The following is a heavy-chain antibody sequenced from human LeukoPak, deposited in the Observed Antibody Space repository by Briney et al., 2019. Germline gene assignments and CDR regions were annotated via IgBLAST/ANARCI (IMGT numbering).Heavy chain of an antibody. V-gene: IGHV4-39*01. J-gene: IGHJ4*02. CDR2: IYDRGST. CDR3: AGRGDRIAVEVE. Sequence: PSETLSLTCTVSGASINSSNFYWGWIRQPPGKGLEWIANIYDRGSTYYNPSLKSRVTISVDTSKNQFSLKLSSVTAADTAVYYCAGRGDRIAVEVEWGQGTLVTVSS. D-gene: IGHD6-19*01. CDR1: GASINSSNFY.